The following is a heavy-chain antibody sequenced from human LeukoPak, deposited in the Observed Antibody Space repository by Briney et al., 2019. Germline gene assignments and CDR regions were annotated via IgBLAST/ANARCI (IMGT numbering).Heavy chain of an antibody. Sequence: PSETLSLTCTVSGGSISSYYWSWIRQPPGKGLEWIGYIYYSGSTNYNPSLKSRVTMSVDTSKNQFSLKLSSVTAADTAVYYCARTTGTTWGYWYFDLWGRGTLVTVSS. CDR1: GGSISSYY. D-gene: IGHD1-1*01. CDR3: ARTTGTTWGYWYFDL. CDR2: IYYSGST. V-gene: IGHV4-59*12. J-gene: IGHJ2*01.